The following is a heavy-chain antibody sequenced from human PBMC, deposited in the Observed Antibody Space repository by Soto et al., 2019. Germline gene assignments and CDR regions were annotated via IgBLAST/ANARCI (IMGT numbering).Heavy chain of an antibody. CDR2: IYFTGST. CDR1: GGAVRSGTYY. Sequence: SETLALSCALSGGAVRSGTYYWSWIRQPPGKGLEWIGHIYFTGSTNYNPSLKSRVTMSLDTSRNQFSLKLSSVTAADTAVYYCTRGPPRVQWFDPWGLGTLVTVAS. V-gene: IGHV4-61*01. CDR3: TRGPPRVQWFDP. J-gene: IGHJ5*02.